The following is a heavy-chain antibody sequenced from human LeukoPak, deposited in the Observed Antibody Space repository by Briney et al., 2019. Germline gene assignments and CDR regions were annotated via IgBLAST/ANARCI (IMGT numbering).Heavy chain of an antibody. Sequence: GGSLRLSCAASGFTFSDYFIDWVRQAPGKGLEWVGRIRDKVHSYTTEYAASVKGRFTISRDDSKDSLFLQMDSLQIEDTAVYYCTRRRSTWYSDYWGQGTLVTVSS. CDR3: TRRRSTWYSDY. CDR1: GFTFSDYF. D-gene: IGHD6-13*01. V-gene: IGHV3-72*01. CDR2: IRDKVHSYTT. J-gene: IGHJ4*02.